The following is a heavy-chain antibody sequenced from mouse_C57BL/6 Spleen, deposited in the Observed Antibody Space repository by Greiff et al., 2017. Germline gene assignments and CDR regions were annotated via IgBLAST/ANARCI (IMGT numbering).Heavy chain of an antibody. D-gene: IGHD3-2*02. J-gene: IGHJ2*01. CDR3: ARRNDSSGYPYYFDY. CDR2: IYPGSGST. CDR1: GYTFTSYW. V-gene: IGHV1-55*01. Sequence: VQLQQPGAELVKPGASVKMSCKASGYTFTSYWITWVKQRPGQGLAWIGDIYPGSGSTNYNEKLKRKATLTVDTASTTDYMQLSSLTSEDSAVYYCARRNDSSGYPYYFDYWGQGTTLTVSS.